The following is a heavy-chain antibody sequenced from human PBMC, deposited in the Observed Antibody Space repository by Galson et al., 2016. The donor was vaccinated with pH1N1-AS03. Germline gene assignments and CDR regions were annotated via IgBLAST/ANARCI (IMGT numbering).Heavy chain of an antibody. V-gene: IGHV3-48*04. D-gene: IGHD1-26*01. CDR2: IRSSGNTI. CDR3: AREMGVTTFDY. CDR1: GFTFTSYS. J-gene: IGHJ4*02. Sequence: SLRLSCAASGFTFTSYSMNWVRQAPGKGLEWISYIRSSGNTIYYANSVKGRFTISRDNAKNSLFLQMNRLRAEDTAVYYCAREMGVTTFDYWGQGTLVTVSS.